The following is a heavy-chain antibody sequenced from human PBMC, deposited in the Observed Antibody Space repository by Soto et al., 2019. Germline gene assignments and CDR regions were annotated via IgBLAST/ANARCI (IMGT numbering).Heavy chain of an antibody. V-gene: IGHV3-23*01. Sequence: GVSLRLSSRASGVTIRNLGSSWVSQAQGKGLEWVSTLLDTSGITYYANSVKGRFTASRDNSKSTMSLQMDSLRVQDTAVYFSAKHEYRSHNYSMDVWGKGPSVTASS. J-gene: IGHJ6*03. CDR3: AKHEYRSHNYSMDV. CDR2: LLDTSGIT. CDR1: GVTIRNLG. D-gene: IGHD2-2*01.